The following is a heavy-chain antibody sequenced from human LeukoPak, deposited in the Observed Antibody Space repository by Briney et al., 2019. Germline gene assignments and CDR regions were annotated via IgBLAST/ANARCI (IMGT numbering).Heavy chain of an antibody. CDR1: GFNFRDYD. Sequence: GGSLRPSCAASGFNFRDYDMTWVRQAPGKGLEWIASISASGATTNYADSVRGRFTISRDNSNKVTYLRMNSLRAEDTAVFYCARSINYSNYLLDSWGQGTRVTVSS. J-gene: IGHJ4*02. V-gene: IGHV3-23*01. D-gene: IGHD4-11*01. CDR2: ISASGATT. CDR3: ARSINYSNYLLDS.